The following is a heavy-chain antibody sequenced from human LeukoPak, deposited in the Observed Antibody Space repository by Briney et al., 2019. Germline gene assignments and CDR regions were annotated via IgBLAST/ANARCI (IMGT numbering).Heavy chain of an antibody. Sequence: PGGSLRLSCAASGFTFSSYSINWVRQAPGKGLEWVSSISSSSSYIYYADSVKGRFTISRDNAKNSLYLQMNSLRAEDTAVYYCARDPYSAAISDYWGQGTLVTVSS. J-gene: IGHJ4*02. V-gene: IGHV3-21*01. CDR2: ISSSSSYI. CDR3: ARDPYSAAISDY. D-gene: IGHD2-2*02. CDR1: GFTFSSYS.